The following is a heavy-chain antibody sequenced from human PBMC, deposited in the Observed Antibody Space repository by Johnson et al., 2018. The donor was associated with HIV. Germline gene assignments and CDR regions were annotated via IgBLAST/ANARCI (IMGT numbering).Heavy chain of an antibody. J-gene: IGHJ3*02. CDR3: ARTSEWDTYQDAFDS. V-gene: IGHV3-43D*03. CDR2: ISWDGGRT. D-gene: IGHD1-26*01. Sequence: VQLVESGGVVVQPGGSLRLSCVASGFTFADFAMHWVRQAPGKGLEWVSLISWDGGRTYYADSVKGRFTISRDNRKNSLYLQMNSLRAEDTAVFYCARTSEWDTYQDAFDSWGQGTMVSVSS. CDR1: GFTFADFA.